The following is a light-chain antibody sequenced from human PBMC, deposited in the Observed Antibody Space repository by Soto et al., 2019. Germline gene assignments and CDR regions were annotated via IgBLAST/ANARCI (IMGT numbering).Light chain of an antibody. CDR2: GAS. CDR1: QSVGSN. Sequence: EIVMTQSPATLSVSPGERATLSCRASQSVGSNLAWYQQKPGQAPRLLIYGASTRATGIPARFSGSGSGTEFTLTISRMQSEAFSIYFCQKYNNWPPDRTVGQGTKVEIK. V-gene: IGKV3-15*01. CDR3: QKYNNWPPDRT. J-gene: IGKJ1*01.